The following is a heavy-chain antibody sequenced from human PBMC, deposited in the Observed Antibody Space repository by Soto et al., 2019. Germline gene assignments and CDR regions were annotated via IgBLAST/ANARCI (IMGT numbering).Heavy chain of an antibody. CDR3: ARGLYSFVVIPAAERAYDS. V-gene: IGHV1-18*01. D-gene: IGHD2-2*01. Sequence: ASVKVSCKASGYTFTSYGISWVRQAPGQGLEWMGWISAYNGNTNYAQKLQGRVTMTTDTSTSTAYMELRSLRSDDTAVYYCARGLYSFVVIPAAERAYDSWGKGILVSVSS. CDR2: ISAYNGNT. J-gene: IGHJ4*02. CDR1: GYTFTSYG.